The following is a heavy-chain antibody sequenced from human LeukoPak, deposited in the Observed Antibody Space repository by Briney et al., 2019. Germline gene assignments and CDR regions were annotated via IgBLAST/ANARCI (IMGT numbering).Heavy chain of an antibody. CDR2: INPSGGST. Sequence: HEASVKVSCKASGDTFNSYYMHWVRQAPGQGLDWMGIINPSGGSTSYAQKFQGRVTMTRDMSTSTVYMELSSLRSEDTAVYYCARDGGIVGATTNYYYYYMDVWGKGTTVTVSS. J-gene: IGHJ6*03. CDR3: ARDGGIVGATTNYYYYYMDV. CDR1: GDTFNSYY. D-gene: IGHD1-26*01. V-gene: IGHV1-46*02.